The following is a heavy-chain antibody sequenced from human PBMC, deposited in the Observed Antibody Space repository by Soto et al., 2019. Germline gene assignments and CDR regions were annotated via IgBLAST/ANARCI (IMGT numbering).Heavy chain of an antibody. CDR2: IYYSGST. CDR1: GGSISSGDYY. V-gene: IGHV4-30-4*01. J-gene: IGHJ4*02. Sequence: QVQLQESGPGLVKPSQTLSLTCTVSGGSISSGDYYWSWIRQPPGKGLEWIGYIYYSGSTYYNPSPKSRVTISQDTSKNHFSLKLSSVTAAHTAVYSCATIKLGSNRPDYWGQGTLVTVSS. CDR3: ATIKLGSNRPDY. D-gene: IGHD3-10*01.